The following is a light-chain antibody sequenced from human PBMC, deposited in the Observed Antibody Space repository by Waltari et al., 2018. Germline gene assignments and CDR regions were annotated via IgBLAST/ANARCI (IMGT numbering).Light chain of an antibody. CDR1: QSVSSGY. CDR3: QQYGSSPPMYT. J-gene: IGKJ2*01. Sequence: EIVLTQSPGTLYLSPGERATLSCRASQSVSSGYLAWYQQKPGQAPSLRIYGASSRATGIPDRFSGSGSGTDFTLTISRLEPEDFAVYYCQQYGSSPPMYTFGQGTKLEIK. CDR2: GAS. V-gene: IGKV3-20*01.